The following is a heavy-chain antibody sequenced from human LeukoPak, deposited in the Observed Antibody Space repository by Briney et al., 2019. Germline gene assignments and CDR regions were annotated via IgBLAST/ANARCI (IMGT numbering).Heavy chain of an antibody. Sequence: GESLKISCKGSGYTFSSYWIGWVRQMPGKGLEWMGIIYPDDSDTRYSPSFQGQVTISADKSISTAYLQWSILKASDTAMYYCARLAYCSNDVCYSNYYYSMDVWGKGTTVTVSS. CDR2: IYPDDSDT. J-gene: IGHJ6*03. CDR1: GYTFSSYW. CDR3: ARLAYCSNDVCYSNYYYSMDV. V-gene: IGHV5-51*01. D-gene: IGHD2-8*01.